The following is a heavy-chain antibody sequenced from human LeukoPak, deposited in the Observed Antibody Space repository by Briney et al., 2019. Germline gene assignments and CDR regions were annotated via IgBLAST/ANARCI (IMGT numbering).Heavy chain of an antibody. J-gene: IGHJ4*02. Sequence: GRSLRLSCAASGFTFSSYGMHWVRQAPGKGLQWVSHITSGNVIYYADSVKGRFTISRDNAKNSLYLQMNSLRAEDTAVYFCASGRYCSDGSCSYFWGQGTLVTDSS. D-gene: IGHD2-15*01. CDR3: ASGRYCSDGSCSYF. V-gene: IGHV3-48*01. CDR2: ITSGNVI. CDR1: GFTFSSYG.